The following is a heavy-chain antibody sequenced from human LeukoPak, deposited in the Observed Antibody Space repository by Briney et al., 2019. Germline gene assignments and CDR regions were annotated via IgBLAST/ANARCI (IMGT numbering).Heavy chain of an antibody. CDR2: IVYSGST. Sequence: SSETLSLTCAVSGGSISGGVYSWSWIRQSPEKGLEWIGEIVYSGSTNYNPSLRSRVIISADTSKVQFSLTLSSVTAADTAVYYCARQTGSGLFILPGGQGTLVTVSS. CDR3: ARQTGSGLFILP. CDR1: GGSISGGVYS. J-gene: IGHJ4*02. D-gene: IGHD3/OR15-3a*01. V-gene: IGHV4-39*01.